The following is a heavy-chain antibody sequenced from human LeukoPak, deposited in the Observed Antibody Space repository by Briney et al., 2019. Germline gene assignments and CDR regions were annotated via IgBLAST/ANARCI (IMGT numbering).Heavy chain of an antibody. D-gene: IGHD6-13*01. CDR1: AFSLNAYN. CDR2: ISYTGTYI. V-gene: IGHV3-21*04. CDR3: ARDGLRQQRQLDY. J-gene: IGHJ4*02. Sequence: GGPLRLSCAASAFSLNAYNMNWVRQAPGKGLEWVSSISYTGTYIYYADSVKGRFTISRDNSKNTLYLQMNSLRSEDTAVYYCARDGLRQQRQLDYWGQGTLVTVSS.